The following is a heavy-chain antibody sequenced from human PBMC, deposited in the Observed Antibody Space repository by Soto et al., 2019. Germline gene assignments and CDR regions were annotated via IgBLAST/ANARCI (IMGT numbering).Heavy chain of an antibody. V-gene: IGHV1-18*01. Sequence: QVQLVQSGAEMKKPGASVKVSCKASGYAFTTQAISWVRQAPGQGLEWVGWISGNNGKTNYARKLQGRVIMTTDTSTSTAYLELKSLRSDDTAVYFCARFSEPPLDAFEIWGQGTMVTVSS. CDR2: ISGNNGKT. D-gene: IGHD6-25*01. CDR3: ARFSEPPLDAFEI. J-gene: IGHJ3*02. CDR1: GYAFTTQA.